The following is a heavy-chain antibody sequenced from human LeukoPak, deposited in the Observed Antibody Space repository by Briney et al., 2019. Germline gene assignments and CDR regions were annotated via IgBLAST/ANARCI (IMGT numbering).Heavy chain of an antibody. D-gene: IGHD4-17*01. CDR2: ISAYNGNT. CDR1: GYTFTSYG. CDR3: ARETRYGDYNYDIDY. V-gene: IGHV1-18*01. Sequence: ASVKVSCKASGYTFTSYGISWVRQAPGQGLEWMGWISAYNGNTNYAQKFQGRVTMTRDTSISTAYMELSRLRSDDTAVYYCARETRYGDYNYDIDYWGQGTLVTVSS. J-gene: IGHJ4*02.